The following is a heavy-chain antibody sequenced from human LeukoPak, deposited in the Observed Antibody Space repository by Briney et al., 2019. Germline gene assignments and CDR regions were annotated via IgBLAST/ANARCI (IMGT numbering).Heavy chain of an antibody. Sequence: PGGSLRLSCEVSGFTFSNFWMSWVRQAPGKGLEWVANIKQDGSDQFYVDSVKGRFTITRDNSKNTLYLQMNSLRAEDTAVYYCAKDFFRRGYPSNFDFWGQGTLVTVSS. CDR2: IKQDGSDQ. J-gene: IGHJ4*02. CDR1: GFTFSNFW. CDR3: AKDFFRRGYPSNFDF. D-gene: IGHD3-22*01. V-gene: IGHV3-7*01.